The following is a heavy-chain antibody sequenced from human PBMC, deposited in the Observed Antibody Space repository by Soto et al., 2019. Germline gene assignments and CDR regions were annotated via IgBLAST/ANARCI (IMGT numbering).Heavy chain of an antibody. D-gene: IGHD2-15*01. CDR1: GGSISSDY. CDR3: ARLSVADWFDP. Sequence: QVHLQESGPGLVKPSETLSLTCTVSGGSISSDYWTWVGQPPGKGLEWIGYRYYSGTAKYNSSLKSRVTISVDTSKNQFYLKLSSLTVADTAVYYCARLSVADWFDPWGQGIQVTVSS. V-gene: IGHV4-59*01. CDR2: RYYSGTA. J-gene: IGHJ5*02.